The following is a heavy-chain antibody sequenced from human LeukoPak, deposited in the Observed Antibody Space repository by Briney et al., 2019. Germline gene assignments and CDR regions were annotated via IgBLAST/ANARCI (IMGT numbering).Heavy chain of an antibody. D-gene: IGHD3-22*01. CDR3: ARDSFAGYDSSGYSSYDY. Sequence: GGSLRLSCAASGFSFSDYSMNWVRQAPGKGLEWVSFISSYSTYIYYADSLKGRFTISRDNAKNSLYLQMNSLRAEDSAVYYCARDSFAGYDSSGYSSYDYWGQGTLVTVSS. V-gene: IGHV3-21*01. CDR2: ISSYSTYI. J-gene: IGHJ4*02. CDR1: GFSFSDYS.